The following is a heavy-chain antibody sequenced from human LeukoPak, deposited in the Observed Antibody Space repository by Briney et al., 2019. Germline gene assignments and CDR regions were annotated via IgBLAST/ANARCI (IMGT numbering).Heavy chain of an antibody. J-gene: IGHJ4*02. CDR1: GGSISSYY. D-gene: IGHD2-15*01. Sequence: PSETLSLTCTVSGGSISSYYWSWIRQPPGKGLEWIGYIYHSGSTYYNPSLKSRVTISVDTSKNQFSLKLSSVTAADTAVYYCARVEGYCSGGSCYSDYYFDYWGQGTLVTVSS. CDR3: ARVEGYCSGGSCYSDYYFDY. CDR2: IYHSGST. V-gene: IGHV4-4*09.